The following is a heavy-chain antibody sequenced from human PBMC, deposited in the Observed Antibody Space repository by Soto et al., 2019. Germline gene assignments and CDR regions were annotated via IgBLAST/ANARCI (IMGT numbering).Heavy chain of an antibody. CDR1: GFTFSSYG. CDR2: ISYDGSNK. Sequence: GGSLRLSCAASGFTFSSYGMHWVRQAPGKGLEWVAVISYDGSNKYYADSVKGRFTISRDNSKNTLYLQMNSLRAEDTAVYYCAKDTCTNGVCYTSPYYYYGMDVWGQGTTVTVSS. V-gene: IGHV3-30*18. J-gene: IGHJ6*02. CDR3: AKDTCTNGVCYTSPYYYYGMDV. D-gene: IGHD2-8*01.